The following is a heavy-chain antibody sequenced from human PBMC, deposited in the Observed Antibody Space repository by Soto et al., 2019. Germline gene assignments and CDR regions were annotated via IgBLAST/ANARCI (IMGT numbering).Heavy chain of an antibody. J-gene: IGHJ4*02. V-gene: IGHV1-46*01. Sequence: QVPLVQSGAEVKKPGASVKVSCKASGYIFINYYIHWVRQAPGQGLEWIGIINPNGGSTNYAQKFLGRVTLARDTSASTVYMDLSSLRSEDTAMYYCARDLAAGDFWGQGTLVTVSS. D-gene: IGHD6-13*01. CDR2: INPNGGST. CDR1: GYIFINYY. CDR3: ARDLAAGDF.